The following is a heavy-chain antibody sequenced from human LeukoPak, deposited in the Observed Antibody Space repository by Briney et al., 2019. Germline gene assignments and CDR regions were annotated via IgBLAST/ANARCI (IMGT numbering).Heavy chain of an antibody. CDR2: IYYSGST. CDR3: ARQLGDRLLFDY. D-gene: IGHD2-21*01. Sequence: NSSETLSLTCTVSGGSFSSYFWSWIRQPPGKGLEWIGYIYYSGSTHYNSSLKSRVTISLDTSRNQFSLKLSSVTAADTAVYYCARQLGDRLLFDYWGQGTLVTVSS. J-gene: IGHJ4*02. CDR1: GGSFSSYF. V-gene: IGHV4-59*01.